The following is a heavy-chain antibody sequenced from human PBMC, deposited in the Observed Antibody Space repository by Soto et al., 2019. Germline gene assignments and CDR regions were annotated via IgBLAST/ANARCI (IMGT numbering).Heavy chain of an antibody. CDR1: GFTVSSNY. CDR3: ARDPGRLRPSSGPFDY. J-gene: IGHJ4*02. CDR2: IYSGGST. Sequence: PGGSLRLSCAASGFTVSSNYMSWVRQAPGKGLEWVSVIYSGGSTYYADSVKGRFTISRDNSKNTLYLQMNSLRAEDTAVYYCARDPGRLRPSSGPFDYWGQGTLVTVSS. D-gene: IGHD6-19*01. V-gene: IGHV3-66*01.